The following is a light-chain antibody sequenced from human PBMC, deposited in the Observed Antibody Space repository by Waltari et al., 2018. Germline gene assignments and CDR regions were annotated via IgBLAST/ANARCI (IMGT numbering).Light chain of an antibody. Sequence: EIQLTQSPSTLSASVGDRVTITCRASQNIHVWVAWYQQKSGKAPNLLIYKASRLNSGVPSRFSGSGSGTEFTLPIGSLEPDDFATYYCLKYNDYVYTFGQGTNVEIK. J-gene: IGKJ2*01. CDR3: LKYNDYVYT. CDR2: KAS. CDR1: QNIHVW. V-gene: IGKV1-5*03.